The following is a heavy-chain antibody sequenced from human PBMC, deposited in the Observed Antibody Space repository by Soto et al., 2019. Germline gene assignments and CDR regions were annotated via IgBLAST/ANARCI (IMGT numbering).Heavy chain of an antibody. J-gene: IGHJ4*02. V-gene: IGHV3-11*01. Sequence: QVQLVESGGGLVKPGGSLRLSCAASAFIISDYYMSWIRQAPGKGLEWVSYISGSGTTIYYADSVKGRFTISRDNAKNPLYLQMSSLRAEHTAVYYCARVGCSGGSCPLDYWGQGTLVTVSS. CDR3: ARVGCSGGSCPLDY. CDR1: AFIISDYY. D-gene: IGHD2-15*01. CDR2: ISGSGTTI.